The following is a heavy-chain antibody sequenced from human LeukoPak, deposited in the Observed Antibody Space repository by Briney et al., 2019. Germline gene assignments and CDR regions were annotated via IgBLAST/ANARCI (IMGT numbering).Heavy chain of an antibody. CDR3: ARSMRYSSGWTFDY. CDR2: TYYRSKWFS. CDR1: GDSVSSNTAT. V-gene: IGHV6-1*01. D-gene: IGHD6-19*01. Sequence: SQTLSLTCAISGDSVSSNTATWIWIRQSPSRGLEWLGRTYYRSKWFSDYALSVKSRIMINPDTSKNQFSLHLNSVIPEDTAIYYCARSMRYSSGWTFDYWGQGTLVTVSS. J-gene: IGHJ4*02.